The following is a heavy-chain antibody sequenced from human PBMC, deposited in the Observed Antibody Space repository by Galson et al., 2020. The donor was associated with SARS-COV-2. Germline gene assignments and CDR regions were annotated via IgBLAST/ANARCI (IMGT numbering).Heavy chain of an antibody. CDR2: IYHNGDT. Sequence: SETLSLTCAVSGGSISSGGYSWSWIRQPPGKGLEWIGYIYHNGDTYYNPSLKSRVTISIDRSKNQFSLKLNSVTAADTAVYYCVRDDGGGFFAFHIWGQGTMVTVSS. CDR3: VRDDGGGFFAFHI. V-gene: IGHV4-30-2*01. J-gene: IGHJ3*02. D-gene: IGHD3-3*01. CDR1: GGSISSGGYS.